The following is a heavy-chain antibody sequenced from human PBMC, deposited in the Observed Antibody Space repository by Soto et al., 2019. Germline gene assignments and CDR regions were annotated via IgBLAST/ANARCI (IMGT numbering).Heavy chain of an antibody. CDR3: XXXEMAGXXXGLDY. CDR1: GGSISSYY. Sequence: QVQLQESGPGLVKPSETLSLTCTVSGGSISSYYWSWIRQPPGKGLEWIGYIYYSGSTNYNPSLKSRVTISVDXXXXXXXXXXXXXXXXXXXXXXXXXXEMAGXXXGLDYWGQGTLVTVSS. CDR2: IYYSGST. J-gene: IGHJ4*02. V-gene: IGHV4-59*01. D-gene: IGHD6-19*01.